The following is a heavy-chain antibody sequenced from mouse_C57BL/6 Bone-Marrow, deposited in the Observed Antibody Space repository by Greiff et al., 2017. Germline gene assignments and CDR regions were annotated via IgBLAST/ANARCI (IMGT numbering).Heavy chain of an antibody. V-gene: IGHV1-63*01. Sequence: QVQLKESGAELVRPGTSVKMSCKASGYTFTNYWIGWAKQRPGHGLEWIGDIYPGGGYTNSNEKFKGKATLTADKSSSTAYMQFSSLTSEDSAIYYCARRGVITTVVDYWGQGTTLTVSS. CDR1: GYTFTNYW. CDR3: ARRGVITTVVDY. D-gene: IGHD1-1*01. CDR2: IYPGGGYT. J-gene: IGHJ2*01.